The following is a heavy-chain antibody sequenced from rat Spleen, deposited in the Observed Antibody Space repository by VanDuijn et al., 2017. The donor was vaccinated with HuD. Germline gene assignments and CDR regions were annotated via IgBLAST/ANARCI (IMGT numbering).Heavy chain of an antibody. CDR1: GFTFSDYT. J-gene: IGHJ2*01. D-gene: IGHD1-12*02. V-gene: IGHV5-22*01. Sequence: EVQLVESAGGLVQPGRSLELSCAASGFTFSDYTMAWVRQAPKKGLEWVASISYEGSSTYYGDSVKGRFTISRDNAKSTLYLQMNSLRSEDTATYYCATDTFYDGTYYPGGFDYWGQGVMVTVSS. CDR2: ISYEGSST. CDR3: ATDTFYDGTYYPGGFDY.